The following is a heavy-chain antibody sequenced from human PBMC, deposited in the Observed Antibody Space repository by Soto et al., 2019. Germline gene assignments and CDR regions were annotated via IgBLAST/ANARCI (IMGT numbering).Heavy chain of an antibody. V-gene: IGHV4-59*01. D-gene: IGHD6-6*01. CDR3: AREGQRIAARQWFDP. CDR1: GGSISSYY. J-gene: IGHJ5*02. Sequence: SETLSLTCTVSGGSISSYYWSWIRQPPGKGLEWIGYIYYSGSTNYNPSLKSRVTISVDTSKNQFSLKLSSVTAADTAVYYCAREGQRIAARQWFDPWGQGTLVTVSS. CDR2: IYYSGST.